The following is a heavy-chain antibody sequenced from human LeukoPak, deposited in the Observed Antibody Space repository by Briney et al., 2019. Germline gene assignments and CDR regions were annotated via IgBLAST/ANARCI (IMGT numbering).Heavy chain of an antibody. Sequence: SETLSLTCTVSGGSISSGRYWRSWIRQHPGKGLEWIGYVYYSGSTYYSPSLRSRLSIPVDTSKNQFSLSLSSVTAADTAVYYCARAILTASGSVWYFDLWGRGTLVTVSS. CDR3: ARAILTASGSVWYFDL. CDR2: VYYSGST. J-gene: IGHJ2*01. CDR1: GGSISSGRYW. V-gene: IGHV4-31*03. D-gene: IGHD3-3*01.